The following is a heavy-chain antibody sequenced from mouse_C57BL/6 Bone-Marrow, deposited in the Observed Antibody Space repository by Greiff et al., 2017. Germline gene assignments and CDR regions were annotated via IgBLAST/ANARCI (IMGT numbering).Heavy chain of an antibody. D-gene: IGHD2-10*01. J-gene: IGHJ1*03. Sequence: QVQLQQPGAELVKPGAPVKMSCKASGYTFTSYWITWVKQRPGQGLEWIGDIYPGSGSTNYNEKFKSKATLTVDTSSSTAYMQHSSLTSEDSAVYYCARPYYGKYWYFDVWGTGTTVTVSS. CDR2: IYPGSGST. CDR3: ARPYYGKYWYFDV. CDR1: GYTFTSYW. V-gene: IGHV1-55*01.